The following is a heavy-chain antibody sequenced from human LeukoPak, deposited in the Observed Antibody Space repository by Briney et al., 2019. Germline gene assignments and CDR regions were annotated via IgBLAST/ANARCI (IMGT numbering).Heavy chain of an antibody. V-gene: IGHV4-59*08. CDR3: ARHLGLGDYEPYFDY. Sequence: SETLSLTCTVSGGSMSSYYWTWIRQPPGKGLEWIGYIYYTGSTNYNPSLKSRVTISVDTSKNQFSLKLSSVTAADTAVYYCARHLGLGDYEPYFDYWGQGTLVTVSS. J-gene: IGHJ4*02. CDR2: IYYTGST. D-gene: IGHD4-17*01. CDR1: GGSMSSYY.